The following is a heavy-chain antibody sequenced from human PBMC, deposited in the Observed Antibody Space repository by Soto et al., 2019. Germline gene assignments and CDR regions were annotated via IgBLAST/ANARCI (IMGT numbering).Heavy chain of an antibody. CDR2: INQDGSKK. V-gene: IGHV3-7*01. Sequence: EVQLVESGGGLVQPGGSLRLSCVVSGFTFSNSWMTWVRQAPGKGLEWVANINQDGSKKYYVDSVEGRFTISRDNAKNSLYLQMYGLRTEDTAVYYCARDVGTALVGFSYGMDVWGQGTTVTVSS. J-gene: IGHJ6*02. D-gene: IGHD5-18*01. CDR3: ARDVGTALVGFSYGMDV. CDR1: GFTFSNSW.